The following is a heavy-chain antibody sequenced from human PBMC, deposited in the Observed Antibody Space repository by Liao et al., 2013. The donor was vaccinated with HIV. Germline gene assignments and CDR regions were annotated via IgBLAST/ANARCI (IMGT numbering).Heavy chain of an antibody. CDR2: ISHTGNT. D-gene: IGHD6-19*01. J-gene: IGHJ4*02. CDR3: ATGIAVAGTYY. V-gene: IGHV4-59*12. CDR1: GGSISGYH. Sequence: QVQLQESGPGLMKPSETLSLTCSVSGGSISGYHWSWIRQSPGLGLQWIGYISHTGNTKYHPSLRSRVTMSVDMSENQFSLKLSSVTAADTAVYYCATGIAVAGTYYWGQGTLVTVSS.